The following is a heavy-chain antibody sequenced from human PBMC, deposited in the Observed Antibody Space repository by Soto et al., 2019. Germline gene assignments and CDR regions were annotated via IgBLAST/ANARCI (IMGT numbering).Heavy chain of an antibody. D-gene: IGHD3-9*01. CDR3: AKDHYDILTGRNFASDY. Sequence: GGSLRLSCAASGFTFSSYAMSWVRQAPGKGLEWVSAISGSGGSTYYADSVKGRFTISRDNSKNTLYLQMNSLRAEDTAVYYCAKDHYDILTGRNFASDYWGQGTLVTVSS. V-gene: IGHV3-23*01. CDR2: ISGSGGST. CDR1: GFTFSSYA. J-gene: IGHJ4*02.